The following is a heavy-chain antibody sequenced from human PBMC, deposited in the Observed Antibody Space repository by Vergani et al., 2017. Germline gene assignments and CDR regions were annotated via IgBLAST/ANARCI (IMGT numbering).Heavy chain of an antibody. V-gene: IGHV3-23*01. Sequence: EVQLLESGGGLVQLGGSLRLSCAAPGFTFSSYAMSWVRQAPGKGLGWVSGISGSGGSPYYADSVKGRFTISRDNSKNTLYLQMNSLRAEDTAVYYCAKDRGGKEKGIAAAGSWFDPWGQGTLVTVSS. D-gene: IGHD6-13*01. J-gene: IGHJ5*02. CDR2: ISGSGGSP. CDR1: GFTFSSYA. CDR3: AKDRGGKEKGIAAAGSWFDP.